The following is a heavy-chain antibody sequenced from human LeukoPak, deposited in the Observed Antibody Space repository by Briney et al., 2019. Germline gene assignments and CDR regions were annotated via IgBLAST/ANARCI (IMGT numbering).Heavy chain of an antibody. Sequence: GGSLRLSCAASGFGFSYYWMSWVRQAPGKGLEWVANIKHDGSQKYYVDSVKGRFTISRDNAKTSLYLQMNSLRAEDTAVYYCARDSDYLDYWGQGTLVTVSS. J-gene: IGHJ4*02. CDR3: ARDSDYLDY. CDR1: GFGFSYYW. CDR2: IKHDGSQK. V-gene: IGHV3-7*01.